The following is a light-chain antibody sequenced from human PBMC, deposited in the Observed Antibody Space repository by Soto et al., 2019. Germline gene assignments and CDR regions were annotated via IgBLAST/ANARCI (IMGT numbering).Light chain of an antibody. CDR2: GAS. CDR3: QQYGSPLT. J-gene: IGKJ5*01. Sequence: IVLTHSPCTLSFSPGERATLSCRASQSVNRNYIAWYQQKPGQAPRLLFYGASSRVTGIPQRLSGSGSGTDFTLTISRLAPEDFAVYYCQQYGSPLTFGQGTRLEIK. V-gene: IGKV3-20*01. CDR1: QSVNRNY.